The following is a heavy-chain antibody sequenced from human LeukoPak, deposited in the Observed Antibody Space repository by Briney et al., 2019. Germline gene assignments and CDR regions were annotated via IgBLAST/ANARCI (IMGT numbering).Heavy chain of an antibody. D-gene: IGHD3-10*01. CDR3: AKEEWFGELFLLDY. Sequence: PGGSLRLSCAASGFTFSSYSLNWVRQAPGKGLEWVAVISYDGSNKYYADSVKGRFTISRDNSKNTLYLQMNSLRAEDTAVYYCAKEEWFGELFLLDYWGQGTLVTVSS. J-gene: IGHJ4*02. V-gene: IGHV3-30*18. CDR2: ISYDGSNK. CDR1: GFTFSSYS.